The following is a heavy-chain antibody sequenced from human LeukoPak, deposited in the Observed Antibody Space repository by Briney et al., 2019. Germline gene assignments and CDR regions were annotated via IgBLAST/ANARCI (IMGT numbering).Heavy chain of an antibody. J-gene: IGHJ5*02. CDR1: GYTFTGYY. Sequence: ASVKVSCKASGYTFTGYYMHWVRQAPGQGLEWMGWINPNSGGTNYAQKFQGRVTMTRDTSISTAYMELSRLRSDDTAVYYCARDWDWNYGGSWFDPWGQGTLVTVSS. CDR3: ARDWDWNYGGSWFDP. V-gene: IGHV1-2*02. D-gene: IGHD1-7*01. CDR2: INPNSGGT.